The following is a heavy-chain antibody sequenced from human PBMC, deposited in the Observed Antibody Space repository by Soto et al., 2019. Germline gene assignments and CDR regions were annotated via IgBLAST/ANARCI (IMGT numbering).Heavy chain of an antibody. Sequence: GGSLRLSCAASGFTFSSYAMSWVRQAPGKGLEWVSAISGSGGSTYYAGSVKGRFTISRDNSKNTLYLQMNSLRAEDTAVYYCAKALCSGSSSSWYYYDFWGQGTMVTVSS. CDR1: GFTFSSYA. V-gene: IGHV3-23*01. J-gene: IGHJ4*02. D-gene: IGHD6-13*01. CDR3: AKALCSGSSSSWYYYDF. CDR2: ISGSGGST.